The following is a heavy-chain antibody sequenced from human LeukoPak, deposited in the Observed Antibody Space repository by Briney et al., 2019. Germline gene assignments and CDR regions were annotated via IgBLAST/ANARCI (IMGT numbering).Heavy chain of an antibody. CDR2: IYISGST. J-gene: IGHJ6*03. V-gene: IGHV4-61*02. CDR3: ARETSQKGAHYMDV. CDR1: GGSISSGSYY. D-gene: IGHD3-16*01. Sequence: SQTLSLTCTVSGGSISSGSYYWSWIRQPAGKGLEWIGRIYISGSTNYNPSLKSRVTISVDTSKNQFSLKLSSVTAADTAVYYCARETSQKGAHYMDVWGKGTTVTISS.